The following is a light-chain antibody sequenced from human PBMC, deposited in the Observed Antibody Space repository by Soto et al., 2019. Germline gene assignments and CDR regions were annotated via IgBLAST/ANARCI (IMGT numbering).Light chain of an antibody. CDR1: QSISSW. J-gene: IGKJ1*01. V-gene: IGKV1-6*01. CDR2: SAS. Sequence: IQLTQTPSTLSATAGDRVTITCRASQSISSWLAWYQQKPGQAPKLLIYSASSLQSGVPSRFSGSGSGTDFTLSISNLQPEDFASYYCLQDYTYPQTFGQGTKVDIK. CDR3: LQDYTYPQT.